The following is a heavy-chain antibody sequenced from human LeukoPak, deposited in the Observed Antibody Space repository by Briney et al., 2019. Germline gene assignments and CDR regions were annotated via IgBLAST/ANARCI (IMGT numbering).Heavy chain of an antibody. CDR1: GFTFSSYA. J-gene: IGHJ4*02. CDR3: AKVGFTVTDHFDY. CDR2: ISGSGGST. D-gene: IGHD4-17*01. V-gene: IGHV3-23*01. Sequence: HSGGSLRLSCAAPGFTFSSYAMSWVRQAPGKGLEWVSAISGSGGSTYYADSVKGRFTISRDNSKNTLYLQMNSLRAEDTAVYYCAKVGFTVTDHFDYWGQGTLVTVSS.